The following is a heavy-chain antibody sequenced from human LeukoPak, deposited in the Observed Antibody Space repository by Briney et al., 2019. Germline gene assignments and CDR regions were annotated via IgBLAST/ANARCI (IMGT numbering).Heavy chain of an antibody. CDR2: ISGSGGST. V-gene: IGHV3-23*01. Sequence: GGSLRLSCAASGFTFSSYAMSWVRQAPGKGLEWVSAISGSGGSTYYADSVKGRFTISRDNSKNTLYLQMNSLRAEDTAVYYCAKIRFLEWLLYAYYFDYWGQGTLVTVSS. D-gene: IGHD3-3*01. J-gene: IGHJ4*02. CDR1: GFTFSSYA. CDR3: AKIRFLEWLLYAYYFDY.